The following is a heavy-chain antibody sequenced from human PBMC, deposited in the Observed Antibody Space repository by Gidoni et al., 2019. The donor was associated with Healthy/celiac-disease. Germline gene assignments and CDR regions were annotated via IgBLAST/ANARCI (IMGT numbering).Heavy chain of an antibody. Sequence: EVQLVESGGGLVQPGGSLRLSCAASGFTFSSYDMHWVRQATGKGLEWVSAIGTAGDPYYPGSVKGRFTISRENAKNSLYLQMNSLRAGDTAVYYCARAPPYSVYFDLWGRGTLVTVSS. CDR2: IGTAGDP. J-gene: IGHJ2*01. CDR3: ARAPPYSVYFDL. D-gene: IGHD2-15*01. V-gene: IGHV3-13*05. CDR1: GFTFSSYD.